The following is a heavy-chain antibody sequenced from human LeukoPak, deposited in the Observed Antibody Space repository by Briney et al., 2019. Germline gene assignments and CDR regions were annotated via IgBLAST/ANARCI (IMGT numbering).Heavy chain of an antibody. CDR2: INPNSGGT. V-gene: IGHV1-2*02. J-gene: IGHJ6*02. D-gene: IGHD3-22*01. CDR3: ASDLGADSSGIYYYYGMDV. Sequence: ASVKVSCKASGYTFTGYYMHWVRQAPGQGLEWMGWINPNSGGTNYAQKFQGRVTMTRDTSINTAYMELSRLRSDDTAVYYCASDLGADSSGIYYYYGMDVWGQGTTVTVSS. CDR1: GYTFTGYY.